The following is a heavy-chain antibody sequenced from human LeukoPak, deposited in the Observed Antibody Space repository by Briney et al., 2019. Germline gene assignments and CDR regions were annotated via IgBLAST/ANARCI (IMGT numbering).Heavy chain of an antibody. V-gene: IGHV4-38-2*02. CDR1: GYSISSGYY. Sequence: SETLSLTCTVSGYSISSGYYWGWIRQPPAKGLEWIGSIYHSGSTYYNPSLKSRVTISVDTSKNQFSLKLSSVTAADTAVYYCARDGHSSGWYGTSFDYWGQGTLVTVSS. J-gene: IGHJ4*02. CDR3: ARDGHSSGWYGTSFDY. CDR2: IYHSGST. D-gene: IGHD6-19*01.